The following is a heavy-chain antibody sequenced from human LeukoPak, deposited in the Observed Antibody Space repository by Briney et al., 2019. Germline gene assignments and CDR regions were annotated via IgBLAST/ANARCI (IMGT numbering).Heavy chain of an antibody. CDR3: ARDWSAAGRGLYYYGMDV. CDR1: GFTFDDYG. V-gene: IGHV3-20*04. J-gene: IGHJ6*02. D-gene: IGHD6-13*01. CDR2: INWNGGST. Sequence: PGGSLRLSCTASGFTFDDYGMSWVRQAPGKGLEWVSAINWNGGSTGYADSVKGRFTISRDNAKNSLYLQLNSLRVEDTALYYCARDWSAAGRGLYYYGMDVWGQGTTVTVSS.